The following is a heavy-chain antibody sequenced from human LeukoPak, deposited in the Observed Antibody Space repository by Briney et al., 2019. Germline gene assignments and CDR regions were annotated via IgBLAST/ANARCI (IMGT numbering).Heavy chain of an antibody. D-gene: IGHD6-19*01. CDR3: ATFSGPRDAFDI. CDR1: GYTLTELS. V-gene: IGHV1-24*01. J-gene: IGHJ3*02. CDR2: FDPEDGET. Sequence: ASVKISCKVSGYTLTELSMHWVRQAPGKGLEWMGGFDPEDGETIYAQKFQGRVTMTEDTSTDTAYMELSSLRSEDTAVYYCATFSGPRDAFDIWGQGTMVTVSS.